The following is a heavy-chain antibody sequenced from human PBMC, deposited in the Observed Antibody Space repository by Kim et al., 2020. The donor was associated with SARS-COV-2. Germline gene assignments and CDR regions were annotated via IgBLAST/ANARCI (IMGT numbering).Heavy chain of an antibody. V-gene: IGHV3-53*01. CDR1: GFTVSSNY. D-gene: IGHD6-13*01. CDR3: SRALSTSWYYYGMDV. Sequence: GGSLRLSCAASGFTVSSNYMSWVRQAPGKGLEWVSVIYRGGSTFYADSVRGRFTITRDDSKNTLHLQLNSLRAADAAASYCSRALSTSWYYYGMDVWGQG. J-gene: IGHJ6*02. CDR2: IYRGGST.